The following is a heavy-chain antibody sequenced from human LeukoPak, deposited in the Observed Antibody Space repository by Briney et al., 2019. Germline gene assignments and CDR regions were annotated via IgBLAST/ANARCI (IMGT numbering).Heavy chain of an antibody. J-gene: IGHJ4*02. CDR2: IKQDGSEK. CDR3: ARTPLGIVVVPAASRGD. V-gene: IGHV3-7*01. CDR1: GFTFSSYW. D-gene: IGHD2-2*03. Sequence: GGSLRLSCAASGFTFSSYWMSWVRQAPGKGLEWVANIKQDGSEKYYVDSVKGRFAISRDNARNSLYLQMNSLRAEDTAVYYCARTPLGIVVVPAASRGDWGQGTLVTVSS.